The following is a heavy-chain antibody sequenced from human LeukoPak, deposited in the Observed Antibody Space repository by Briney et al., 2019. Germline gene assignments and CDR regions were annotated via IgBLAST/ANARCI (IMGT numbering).Heavy chain of an antibody. J-gene: IGHJ4*02. V-gene: IGHV1-2*02. CDR2: INPNSGST. Sequence: ASVKVSCKASGYTFTGYYIHWVRQAPGQGLEWMGWINPNSGSTNYAQKFQGRVTMTRDRSINTAYMGLRSLTYDDTAVYYCARDKPAEAALDFWGQGTLVTVSS. CDR1: GYTFTGYY. CDR3: ARDKPAEAALDF.